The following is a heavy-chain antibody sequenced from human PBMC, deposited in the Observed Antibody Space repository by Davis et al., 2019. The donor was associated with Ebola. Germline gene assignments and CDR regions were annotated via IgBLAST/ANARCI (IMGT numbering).Heavy chain of an antibody. Sequence: ASVKVSCKASGYTFTGYYMHWVRQAPGQGLEWMGWINPNSGGTNYAQKFQGWVTMTRDTSISTAYMELSSLRSEDTAVYYCARVDRYSSGFVDYWGQGTLVTVSS. D-gene: IGHD6-19*01. CDR3: ARVDRYSSGFVDY. CDR1: GYTFTGYY. V-gene: IGHV1-2*04. CDR2: INPNSGGT. J-gene: IGHJ4*02.